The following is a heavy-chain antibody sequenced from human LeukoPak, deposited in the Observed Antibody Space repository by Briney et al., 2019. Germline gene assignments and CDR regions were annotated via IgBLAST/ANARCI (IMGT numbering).Heavy chain of an antibody. CDR2: IKQDGSEK. CDR3: AKPSIRGEDYFDY. D-gene: IGHD7-27*01. CDR1: GITSSNYW. J-gene: IGHJ4*02. V-gene: IGHV3-7*01. Sequence: GGSLRLSCAASGITSSNYWMSWVRQAPGKGLEWVANIKQDGSEKYYVDSVKGRFTISRDNAKNSLYLQMNSLRAEDTAIYYCAKPSIRGEDYFDYWGQGTLVTVSS.